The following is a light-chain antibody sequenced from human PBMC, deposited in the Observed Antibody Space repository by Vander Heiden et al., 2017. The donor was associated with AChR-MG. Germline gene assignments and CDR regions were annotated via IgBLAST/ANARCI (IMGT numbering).Light chain of an antibody. Sequence: SSELTQDPAVSVALGQTVRITCQGDRIRSYYASWYQQKPGQAPVLVIYGKNNRRSGIPDRFSGSSSGNTASLTITGAQAEDEADYYCNSRDSSGNHQGVFGGGTKLTVL. J-gene: IGLJ2*01. CDR3: NSRDSSGNHQGV. CDR1: RIRSYY. V-gene: IGLV3-19*01. CDR2: GKN.